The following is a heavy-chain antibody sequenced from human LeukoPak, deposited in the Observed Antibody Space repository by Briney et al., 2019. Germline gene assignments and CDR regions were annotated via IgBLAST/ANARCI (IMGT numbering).Heavy chain of an antibody. V-gene: IGHV3-9*01. CDR3: AKGDGYNYDNWFDP. CDR1: GFTFDDYA. D-gene: IGHD5-24*01. CDR2: ISWNSGSI. Sequence: GRSLRLSCAASGFTFDDYAMHWVRQAPGKGLEWVSGISWNSGSIGYADSVKGRFTISRDNSQNTLYLQMNSLRAEDTAVYYCAKGDGYNYDNWFDPWGQGTLVTVSS. J-gene: IGHJ5*02.